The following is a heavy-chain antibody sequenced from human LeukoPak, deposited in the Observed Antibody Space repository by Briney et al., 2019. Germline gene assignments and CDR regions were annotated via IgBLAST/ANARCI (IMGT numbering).Heavy chain of an antibody. V-gene: IGHV3-30-3*01. J-gene: IGHJ5*02. CDR2: ISYDGSNK. D-gene: IGHD2-15*01. CDR1: GFTFSSYA. Sequence: QPGRSLRLSCAASGFTFSSYAMHWVRQAPGKGLEWVAVISYDGSNKYYADSVKGRFTISRDNSKNTLYLQMNSLRAEDTAVYYCARTDRGWFDPWGQGTLVTVSS. CDR3: ARTDRGWFDP.